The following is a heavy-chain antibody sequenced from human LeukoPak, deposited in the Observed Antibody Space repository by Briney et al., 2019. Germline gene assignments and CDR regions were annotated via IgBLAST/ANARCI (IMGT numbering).Heavy chain of an antibody. CDR1: SGSISNYY. CDR3: AGEELWFGGRDY. V-gene: IGHV4-59*01. J-gene: IGHJ4*02. Sequence: SETLSLTCTVSSGSISNYYWSWIRQPPGKGLEWIGYIYYSGSTNYNPSLKSRVTISVDTSKNQFSLKLSSVTAADTAVYYCAGEELWFGGRDYWGQGTLVTVSS. CDR2: IYYSGST. D-gene: IGHD3-10*01.